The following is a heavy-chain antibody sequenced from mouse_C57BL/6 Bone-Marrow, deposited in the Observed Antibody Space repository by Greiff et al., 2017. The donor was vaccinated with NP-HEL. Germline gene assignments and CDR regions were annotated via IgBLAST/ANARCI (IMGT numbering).Heavy chain of an antibody. D-gene: IGHD2-2*01. CDR3: ARWLPLYFDY. Sequence: LVESGAELARPGTSVKMSCKASGYTFTNYWIGWAKQRPGHGLEWIGDIYPGGGYTNYNEKFKGKATLTADKSSSTAYMQFSSLTSEDSAIYYCARWLPLYFDYWGQGTTLTVSS. V-gene: IGHV1-63*01. J-gene: IGHJ2*01. CDR2: IYPGGGYT. CDR1: GYTFTNYW.